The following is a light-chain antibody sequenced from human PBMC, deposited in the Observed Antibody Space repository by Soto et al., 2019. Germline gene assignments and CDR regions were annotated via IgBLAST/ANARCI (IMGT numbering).Light chain of an antibody. J-gene: IGKJ2*01. CDR3: QQYSTYPYI. V-gene: IGKV1-5*03. CDR2: KAS. CDR1: QSINTW. Sequence: DIQMTQSPSTLSASVGDRVTITCRASQSINTWLAWYQQKAGKAPKLLIYKASDLQSGVPARFSGSGLGTECSLSISSLQPDDFATYYCQQYSTYPYIFGQGTKVEIK.